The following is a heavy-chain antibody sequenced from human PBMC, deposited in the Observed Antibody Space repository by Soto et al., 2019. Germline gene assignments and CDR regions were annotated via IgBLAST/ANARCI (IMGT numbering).Heavy chain of an antibody. CDR3: AKEGHGWLVPYYYFDY. V-gene: IGHV3-23*01. Sequence: EVQLLESGGGLVQPGGSLRLSCAASGFTFSSYAMSWVRQAPGKGLEWVSAISGSGGSTYYADSVKGRFTISRDNSKNTLYLQMKSLRAEDTAVYYCAKEGHGWLVPYYYFDYWGQGTLVTVSS. CDR2: ISGSGGST. J-gene: IGHJ4*02. D-gene: IGHD6-19*01. CDR1: GFTFSSYA.